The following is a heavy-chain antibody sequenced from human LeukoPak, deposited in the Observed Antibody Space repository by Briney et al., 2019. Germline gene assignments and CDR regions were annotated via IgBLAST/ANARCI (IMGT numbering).Heavy chain of an antibody. CDR1: GGSLSGYY. V-gene: IGHV4-34*01. Sequence: SETLSLTCAVYGGSLSGYYWSWVRQPPGKGRGWVGEINHGGSTNYNPSLKSRVTMSVDTSKNQFSLKLSTVTAADTAVYYCARGPICYYYYCMDVWGMGTTVTVSS. J-gene: IGHJ6*03. CDR2: INHGGST. D-gene: IGHD2-21*01. CDR3: ARGPICYYYYCMDV.